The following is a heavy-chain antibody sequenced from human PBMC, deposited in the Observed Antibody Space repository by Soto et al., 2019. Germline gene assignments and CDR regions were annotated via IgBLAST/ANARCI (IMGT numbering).Heavy chain of an antibody. D-gene: IGHD6-19*01. V-gene: IGHV4-31*03. CDR2: IYYSGST. CDR1: GGSISSGGYY. CDR3: ARERGWDLENWFDP. J-gene: IGHJ5*02. Sequence: SETLSLTCTVSGGSISSGGYYWSWIRQHPGKGLEWIGYIYYSGSTYYNPSLKSRVTIPVDTSKNQFSLKLSSVTAADTAVYYCARERGWDLENWFDPWGQGTLVTVSS.